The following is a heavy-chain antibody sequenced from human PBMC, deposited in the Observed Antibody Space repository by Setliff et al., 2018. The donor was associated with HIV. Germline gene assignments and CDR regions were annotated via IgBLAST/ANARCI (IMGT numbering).Heavy chain of an antibody. Sequence: PSETLSLTCAVYGGSFSGYHWNWIRQPPGKGLEWIGEIDHSGRTNYNPSLKSRVTISVDTSKNQFSLKLRSVTAADTAMYYCARVSITYWYSIPTFYYYYMDVWGKGTKVTVSS. D-gene: IGHD2-15*01. V-gene: IGHV4-34*01. CDR2: IDHSGRT. J-gene: IGHJ6*03. CDR1: GGSFSGYH. CDR3: ARVSITYWYSIPTFYYYYMDV.